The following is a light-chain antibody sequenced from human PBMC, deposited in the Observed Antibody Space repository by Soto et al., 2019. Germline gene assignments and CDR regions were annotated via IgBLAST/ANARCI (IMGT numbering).Light chain of an antibody. CDR1: SSDVGGYNY. Sequence: QSVLTQPPSASGSPGQSVTISCTGTSSDVGGYNYVSWYQQKPGKAPKLVIYEVSKRPSGVPDRFSGSKSGNTASLTVSGLQAEDEADYYCSSYAGNNKLVFGGGTKVTVL. CDR2: EVS. J-gene: IGLJ2*01. V-gene: IGLV2-8*01. CDR3: SSYAGNNKLV.